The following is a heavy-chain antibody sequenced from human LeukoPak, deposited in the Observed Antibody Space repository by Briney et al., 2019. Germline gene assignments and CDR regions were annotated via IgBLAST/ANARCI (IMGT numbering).Heavy chain of an antibody. CDR3: ARGSSGWYLSSAYYFDY. CDR2: IIPIFGTA. V-gene: IGHV1-69*01. Sequence: KISCKASGGTFSSYAISWVRQAPGQGLEWMGGIIPIFGTANYAQKFQGRVTITADESTSTAYMELSSLRSEDTAVYYCARGSSGWYLSSAYYFDYWGQGTLVTVSS. D-gene: IGHD6-19*01. CDR1: GGTFSSYA. J-gene: IGHJ4*02.